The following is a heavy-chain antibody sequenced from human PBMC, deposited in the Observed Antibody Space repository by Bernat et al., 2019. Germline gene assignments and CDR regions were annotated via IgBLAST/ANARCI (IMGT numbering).Heavy chain of an antibody. V-gene: IGHV3-33*01. CDR3: ARGTWYSSSWYPSS. CDR1: GITFSSYG. D-gene: IGHD6-13*01. CDR2: IWYDGSNK. J-gene: IGHJ5*02. Sequence: QVQLVESGGGVVQPGRSLRLSCAASGITFSSYGMHWVRQAPGKGLEWVAVIWYDGSNKYYADSVKGRFTISRDNSNNTLYLQMNSLRAEDTAVYYCARGTWYSSSWYPSSWGQGTLVTVSS.